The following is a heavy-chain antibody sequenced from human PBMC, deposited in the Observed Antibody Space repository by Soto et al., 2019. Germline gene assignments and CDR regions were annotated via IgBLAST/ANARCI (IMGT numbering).Heavy chain of an antibody. J-gene: IGHJ4*02. Sequence: EVQLLESGGGLVQPGGSLRISCAASGFTFSVYSMNWVRQAPGRGLEWVAAIYCSAARIYYADSVKGRFTISRDNSQNILYLQMNSLRAEDTAVYYCAKDITPDNAWDLDSWGQGTLVTVSS. CDR1: GFTFSVYS. V-gene: IGHV3-23*01. D-gene: IGHD2-15*01. CDR3: AKDITPDNAWDLDS. CDR2: IYCSAARI.